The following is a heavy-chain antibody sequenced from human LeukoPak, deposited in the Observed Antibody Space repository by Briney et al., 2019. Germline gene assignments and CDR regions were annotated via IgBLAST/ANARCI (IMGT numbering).Heavy chain of an antibody. V-gene: IGHV4-38-2*02. Sequence: SETLSPTCTVSGYSISSGYYWGWIRQPPGKGLEWIGSIYHSGSTYYNPSLKSRVTISVDTSKNQFSLKLSSVTAADTAVYYCAREGDSNSVGWFDPWGQGTLVTVSS. CDR3: AREGDSNSVGWFDP. D-gene: IGHD6-13*01. J-gene: IGHJ5*02. CDR1: GYSISSGYY. CDR2: IYHSGST.